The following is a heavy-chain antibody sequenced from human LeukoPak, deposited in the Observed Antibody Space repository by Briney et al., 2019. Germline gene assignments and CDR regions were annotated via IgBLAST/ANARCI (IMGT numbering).Heavy chain of an antibody. J-gene: IGHJ6*02. CDR3: ARPVSYSSSWLDYYYYGMDV. D-gene: IGHD6-13*01. Sequence: ASVKVSCKASGYTFTSYGISRVRQAPGQGLEWMGWISAYNGNTNYAQKLQGRVTMTTDTSTSTAYMELRSLRSDDTAVYYCARPVSYSSSWLDYYYYGMDVWGQGTTVTVSS. V-gene: IGHV1-18*01. CDR2: ISAYNGNT. CDR1: GYTFTSYG.